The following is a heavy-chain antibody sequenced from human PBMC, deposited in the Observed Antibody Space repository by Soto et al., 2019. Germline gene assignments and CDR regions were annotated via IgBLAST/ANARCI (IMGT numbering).Heavy chain of an antibody. CDR2: IYYSGST. D-gene: IGHD3-22*01. CDR3: ASIDSSQIKYFQH. Sequence: PSETLSLTCTVSGVSISSGDYYWSWIRQTPGKGLEWIGYIYYSGSTYYNPSLKSRVTISVDTSKNQFSLKLSSVTAADTAVYYCASIDSSQIKYFQHWGQGTLVTVSS. CDR1: GVSISSGDYY. V-gene: IGHV4-30-4*01. J-gene: IGHJ1*01.